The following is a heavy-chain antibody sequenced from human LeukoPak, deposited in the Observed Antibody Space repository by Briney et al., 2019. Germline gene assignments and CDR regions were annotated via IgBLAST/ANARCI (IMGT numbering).Heavy chain of an antibody. Sequence: GGSLRLSCAASGFTFSSYWMHWVRQAPGKGLVWVSRINSDGSSTSYADSVKGRFTISRDNAKNTLYLQRNSLRAENTAVYYGARGANDYGDSWFDPWGQGTLVTVSS. V-gene: IGHV3-74*01. CDR3: ARGANDYGDSWFDP. CDR1: GFTFSSYW. D-gene: IGHD4-17*01. J-gene: IGHJ5*02. CDR2: INSDGSST.